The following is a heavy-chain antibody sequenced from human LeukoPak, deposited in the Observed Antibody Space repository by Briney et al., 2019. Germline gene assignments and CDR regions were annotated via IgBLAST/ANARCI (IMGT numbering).Heavy chain of an antibody. Sequence: SETLSLTCTVSGGSISSGGYYWSWIRQHPGKGLEWIGYTYYSGSTYYNPSLKSRVTISVGTSKNQFSLKLSSVTAADTAVYYCARYSSSFGWFDPWGQGTLVTVSS. D-gene: IGHD6-6*01. V-gene: IGHV4-31*03. CDR2: TYYSGST. CDR1: GGSISSGGYY. J-gene: IGHJ5*02. CDR3: ARYSSSFGWFDP.